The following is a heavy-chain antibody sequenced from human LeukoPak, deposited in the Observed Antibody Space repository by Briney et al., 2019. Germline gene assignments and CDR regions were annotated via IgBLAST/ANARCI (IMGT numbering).Heavy chain of an antibody. D-gene: IGHD3-16*02. CDR3: ARTDYDYVWGSYHPLDQ. CDR2: NFSNDEK. V-gene: IGHV2-26*01. Sequence: ESGPVLLKPTATLTLTCTVSGFSGFSLNTARMGVSWIRQPPGKALKVPAHNFSNDEKSYRTSLKSRLTISKDPSKSQVVLTMTSMDPVDTATYYCARTDYDYVWGSYHPLDQWGQGTLVTVSS. J-gene: IGHJ4*02. CDR1: GFSLNTARMG.